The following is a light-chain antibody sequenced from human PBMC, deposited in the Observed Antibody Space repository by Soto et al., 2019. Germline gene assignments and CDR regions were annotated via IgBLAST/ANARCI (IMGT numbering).Light chain of an antibody. CDR3: ALYMGSGIWV. J-gene: IGLJ3*02. V-gene: IGLV8-61*01. CDR2: STN. CDR1: SGSVSTSYY. Sequence: QTVVTQEPSFSVSPGRTVTLTCGLSSGSVSTSYYPSWYQQTPGQAPRTLIYSTNTRSSGVPDRFSCSILGNKAALTITGAQADDEADYYCALYMGSGIWVFGGGTKLTVL.